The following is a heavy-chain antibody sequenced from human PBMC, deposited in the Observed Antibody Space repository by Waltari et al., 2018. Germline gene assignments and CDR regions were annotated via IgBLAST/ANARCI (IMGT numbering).Heavy chain of an antibody. CDR2: INPNSGST. CDR1: GFTFSGYY. CDR3: ARRVLFYDTKAD. V-gene: IGHV1-2*02. J-gene: IGHJ4*02. D-gene: IGHD3-22*01. Sequence: QVPLVQSGAEVKKPGASVKVSCKASGFTFSGYYIHWVRQAPGQGLEWMGWINPNSGSTHYARKFQGRVTMTRDTSISTAYMELSSLRSDDTAVYYCARRVLFYDTKADWGQGTLVTVSS.